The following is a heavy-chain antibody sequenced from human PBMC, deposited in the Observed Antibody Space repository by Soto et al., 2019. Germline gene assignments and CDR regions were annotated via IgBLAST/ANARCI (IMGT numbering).Heavy chain of an antibody. V-gene: IGHV1-2*04. CDR2: INPNSDGT. J-gene: IGHJ4*02. CDR1: GYSFTVNY. Sequence: ASVKVSCTSSGYSFTVNYIHWVRQAPGQRLEWMGWINPNSDGTNYAQKFQCLVTMIRDSSISTAYMELSRLRSVVSAVYYCERASAMVTWGFDYWGQGTLVTVSS. CDR3: ERASAMVTWGFDY. D-gene: IGHD5-18*01.